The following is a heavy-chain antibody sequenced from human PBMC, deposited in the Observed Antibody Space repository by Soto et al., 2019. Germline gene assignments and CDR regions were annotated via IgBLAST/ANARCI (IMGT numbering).Heavy chain of an antibody. CDR3: ARVSAVTGTN. Sequence: ASVKVSCKASGYTFTSHYMNWVRQAPGQGLEWMGVINPSGGSTNYAQKFQGRVIMTRDTSTSTVYMELSRLRSEDTAVYYCARVSAVTGTNWGQGPLVTV. V-gene: IGHV1-46*01. CDR1: GYTFTSHY. D-gene: IGHD6-19*01. J-gene: IGHJ4*02. CDR2: INPSGGST.